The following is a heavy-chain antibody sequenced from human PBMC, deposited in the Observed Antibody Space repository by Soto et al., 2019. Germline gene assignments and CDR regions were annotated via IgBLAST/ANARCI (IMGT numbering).Heavy chain of an antibody. D-gene: IGHD3-22*01. CDR2: ISPMFGAA. Sequence: QVQLVQSGAEMKKPGSSVKVSCQSSGGTFNTYAMNWVRQAPGQGPEWMGDISPMFGAANYAPKFQGRVTLTADESTGTSYRQLSSLTSEDTAIYFCAREAQVNTPALVYWGQGTLVTVS. J-gene: IGHJ4*02. V-gene: IGHV1-69*19. CDR3: AREAQVNTPALVY. CDR1: GGTFNTYA.